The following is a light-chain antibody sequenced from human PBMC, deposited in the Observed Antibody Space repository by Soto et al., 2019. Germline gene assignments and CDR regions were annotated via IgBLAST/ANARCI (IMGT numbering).Light chain of an antibody. J-gene: IGLJ1*01. CDR3: CAYVGARSDV. CDR1: NNL. Sequence: QSALTQPASVSGSPGQSITISCTGTNNLVSWYQQHPGKAPKVVLYEGTKRPSGVSNRFSGSNSGSTASLTISGLQAEDEAHYFCCAYVGARSDVFGPGTKLTVL. CDR2: EGT. V-gene: IGLV2-23*01.